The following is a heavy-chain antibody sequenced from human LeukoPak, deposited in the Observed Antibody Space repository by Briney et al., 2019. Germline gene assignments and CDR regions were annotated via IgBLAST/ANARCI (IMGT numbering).Heavy chain of an antibody. V-gene: IGHV3-30*04. CDR1: GFTFSSYA. Sequence: GRSLRLSCAASGFTFSSYAMHWVRQAPGKGLEWVAVISYDGSNKYYADSVKGRFTISRDNAKNSLYLQMSSLRADDTAVYYCARDQYGSGDGYYMDVWGKGTTVTISS. D-gene: IGHD3-10*01. J-gene: IGHJ6*03. CDR3: ARDQYGSGDGYYMDV. CDR2: ISYDGSNK.